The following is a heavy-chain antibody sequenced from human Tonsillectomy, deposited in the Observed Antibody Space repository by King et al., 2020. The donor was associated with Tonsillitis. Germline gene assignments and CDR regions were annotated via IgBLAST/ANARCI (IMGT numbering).Heavy chain of an antibody. J-gene: IGHJ1*01. Sequence: QLVQSGAELRKPGASVTVSCRTSGDTFTGHFVHWLRQAPGPGLEWMGWIIPKSGDTNYVQKFQGRVTLSGDGSMTTAYMGLRSPGPDDTAVYYCATNAVGSDVSAYRDFRHWGQGTLVTVSS. CDR2: IIPKSGDT. CDR3: ATNAVGSDVSAYRDFRH. V-gene: IGHV1-2*02. D-gene: IGHD3-16*01. CDR1: GDTFTGHF.